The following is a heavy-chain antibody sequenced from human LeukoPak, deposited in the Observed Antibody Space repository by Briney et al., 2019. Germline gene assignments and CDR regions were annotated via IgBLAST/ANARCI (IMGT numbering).Heavy chain of an antibody. V-gene: IGHV4-30-4*01. CDR3: ARHSRIAVAGTGYDY. D-gene: IGHD6-19*01. CDR2: IYYSGST. Sequence: SETLSLTCTVSGGSISSGDYYWSWIRQPPGKGLEWIGYIYYSGSTYYNPSLKSRVTISVDTSKNQFSLKLSSVTAADTAVYYCARHSRIAVAGTGYDYWGQGTLVTVSS. CDR1: GGSISSGDYY. J-gene: IGHJ4*02.